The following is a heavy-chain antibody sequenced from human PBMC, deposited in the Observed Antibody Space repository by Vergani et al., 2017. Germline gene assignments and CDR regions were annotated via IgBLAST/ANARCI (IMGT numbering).Heavy chain of an antibody. CDR2: IKQEGSEK. Sequence: EVQLVESGGGLVQPGGSLRLSCAASGFTFSSYWMSWVRQAPGKGLEWVANIKQEGSEKYYVDSVKGRFTISRDNAKNSLYLQMNSLRAEDTAVYYCARSVAVAGSTYFDYWGQGTLVTVSS. J-gene: IGHJ4*02. D-gene: IGHD6-19*01. CDR3: ARSVAVAGSTYFDY. V-gene: IGHV3-7*01. CDR1: GFTFSSYW.